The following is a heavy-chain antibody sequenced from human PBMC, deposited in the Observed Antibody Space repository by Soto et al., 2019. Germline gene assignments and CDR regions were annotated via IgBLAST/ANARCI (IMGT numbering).Heavy chain of an antibody. CDR2: IKQDGSEK. Sequence: GGSLILSCTASGFTFSTSWMSWVRQAPGKGLEWVANIKQDGSEKHSVDSVKGRFTISRDNAKNSLYLQMNSLRAEDTAVYYCAREVTTVTTNGVYYYYGMDVWGQGTTVTVSS. CDR1: GFTFSTSW. J-gene: IGHJ6*02. V-gene: IGHV3-7*01. D-gene: IGHD4-17*01. CDR3: AREVTTVTTNGVYYYYGMDV.